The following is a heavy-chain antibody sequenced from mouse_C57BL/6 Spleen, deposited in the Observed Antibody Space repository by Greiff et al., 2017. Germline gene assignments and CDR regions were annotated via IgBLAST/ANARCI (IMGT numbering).Heavy chain of an antibody. CDR3: ASSHYYAMDY. CDR2: IYPGDGDT. V-gene: IGHV1-82*01. J-gene: IGHJ4*01. Sequence: QVQLQQSGPELVKPGASVKISCKASGYAFSSSWMNWVKQRPGKGLEWIGRIYPGDGDTNYNGKFKGKATLTADKSSSTAYMQLSSLTSEDSAVYVCASSHYYAMDYWGQGTSVTVSS. CDR1: GYAFSSSW.